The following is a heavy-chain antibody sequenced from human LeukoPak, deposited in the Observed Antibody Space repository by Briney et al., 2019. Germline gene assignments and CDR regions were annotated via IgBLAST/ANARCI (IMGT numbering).Heavy chain of an antibody. J-gene: IGHJ4*02. CDR2: MNPNSGNT. CDR1: GYTFTTYD. CDR3: ARVNGPVDY. V-gene: IGHV1-8*01. D-gene: IGHD1-1*01. Sequence: ASVKVSCKTSGYTFTTYDIDWVRQAAGQGLEWIGWMNPNSGNTGYAQKFQGRVTMTRSTSISTAYMDLSSLRSDDTTVYYCARVNGPVDYWGQGTLVTVSS.